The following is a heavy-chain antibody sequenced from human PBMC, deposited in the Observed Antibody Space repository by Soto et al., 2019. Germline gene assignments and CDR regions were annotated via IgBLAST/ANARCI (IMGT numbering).Heavy chain of an antibody. CDR1: GGSISSGGYY. Sequence: QVQLQESGPGLVKPSQTLSLTCTVSGGSISSGGYYWSWIRQQPGKGLEWIGYIYYSGSTYYNPSIKSRVTISVDTSKNQFSLKLSSVTAADTAVYYCARESGMDYYYGMDVWGQGTTVTVSS. D-gene: IGHD1-26*01. CDR3: ARESGMDYYYGMDV. J-gene: IGHJ6*02. CDR2: IYYSGST. V-gene: IGHV4-31*03.